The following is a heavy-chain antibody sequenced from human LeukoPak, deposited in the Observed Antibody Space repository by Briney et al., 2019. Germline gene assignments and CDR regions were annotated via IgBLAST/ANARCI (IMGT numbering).Heavy chain of an antibody. CDR1: GFTFSSYA. V-gene: IGHV3-23*01. J-gene: IGHJ6*02. Sequence: TGGSLRLSCAASGFTFSSYAMSWVRQAPGKGLEWVSAISGSGGSTYYADSVKGRFTISRDNSKNTLYPQMNSLRAEDAAVYYCAKDRRRQWLVPLTREYYYYGMDVWGQGTTVTVSS. CDR2: ISGSGGST. D-gene: IGHD6-19*01. CDR3: AKDRRRQWLVPLTREYYYYGMDV.